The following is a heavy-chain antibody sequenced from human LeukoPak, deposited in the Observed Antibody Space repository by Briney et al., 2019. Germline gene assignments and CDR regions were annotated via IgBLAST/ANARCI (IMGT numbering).Heavy chain of an antibody. CDR2: ISGSGGST. Sequence: GGSLRLSCAASGFTFSSYAMSLVRQAPGKGLEWVSAISGSGGSTYYADSVKGRFTISRDNSKNTLYLQMNRLRAEDTAVYYCAKTIGYSSSYGDAFDIWGQGTMVTVSS. V-gene: IGHV3-23*01. CDR3: AKTIGYSSSYGDAFDI. J-gene: IGHJ3*02. CDR1: GFTFSSYA. D-gene: IGHD6-13*01.